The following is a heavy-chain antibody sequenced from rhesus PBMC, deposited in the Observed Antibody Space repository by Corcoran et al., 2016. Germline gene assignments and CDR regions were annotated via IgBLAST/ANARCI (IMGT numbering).Heavy chain of an antibody. V-gene: IGHV1-1*01. D-gene: IGHD6-31*01. CDR3: TRGAAAGTHLDY. CDR2: ISPYHGNK. J-gene: IGHJ4*01. Sequence: QVQLVQSGAEIKQPGASVKLSCKASGYTFTSYYMHWVRQAPGQGLEWIVLISPYHGNKGYATNFQGRVTITTDTSTSTGYMELSSLRSEDTAVYYCTRGAAAGTHLDYWGQGVLVTVSS. CDR1: GYTFTSYY.